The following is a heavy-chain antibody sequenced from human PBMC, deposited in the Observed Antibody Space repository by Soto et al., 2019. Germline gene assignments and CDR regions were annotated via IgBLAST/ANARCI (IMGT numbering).Heavy chain of an antibody. CDR1: GGTFSSYA. D-gene: IGHD4-17*01. CDR2: IIPIFGTA. CDR3: ARGSGDYGGTMYYFDY. J-gene: IGHJ4*02. Sequence: ASVKVSCKASGGTFSSYAISWVRQAPGQGLEWMGGIIPIFGTANYAQKFQGRVTITADESTSTAYMELSSLRSEDTAVYYCARGSGDYGGTMYYFDYWGQGTLVTVSS. V-gene: IGHV1-69*13.